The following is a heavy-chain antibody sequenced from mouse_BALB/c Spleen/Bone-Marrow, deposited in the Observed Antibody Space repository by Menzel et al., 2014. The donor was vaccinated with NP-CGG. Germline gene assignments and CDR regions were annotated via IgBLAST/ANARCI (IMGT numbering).Heavy chain of an antibody. D-gene: IGHD2-4*01. J-gene: IGHJ4*01. V-gene: IGHV5-17*02. Sequence: EVQLVESGGGLVQPGGSRKLSCAASGFTFSSFGMHWVRQAPEKGLEWVAYISNGSSTIYYADTVKGRFTISGDNPKNTLFLQMTSLRSEDTAMYYCARKGAMISHYYAMDYWGQGTSVTVSS. CDR1: GFTFSSFG. CDR2: ISNGSSTI. CDR3: ARKGAMISHYYAMDY.